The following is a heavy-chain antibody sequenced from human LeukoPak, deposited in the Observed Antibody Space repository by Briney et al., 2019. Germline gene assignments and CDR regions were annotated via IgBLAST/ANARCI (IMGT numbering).Heavy chain of an antibody. CDR1: GFTFSSYW. V-gene: IGHV3-7*01. CDR2: IKHDGSEK. CDR3: ARRDASLDAFDI. J-gene: IGHJ3*02. Sequence: GGSLRLSCVASGFTFSSYWMSWVRQAPGKGLEWMANIKHDGSEKYYVDSVKGRFTISRDNSKNTLYLQMNSLRAEDTAVYYCARRDASLDAFDIWGQGTMVTVSS.